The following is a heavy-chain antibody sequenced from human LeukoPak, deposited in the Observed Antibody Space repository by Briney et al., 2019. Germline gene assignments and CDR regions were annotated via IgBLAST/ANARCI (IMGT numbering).Heavy chain of an antibody. CDR3: AGDLPTVAISRDGDY. V-gene: IGHV1-2*02. Sequence: ASVKVSCKASGYTFTGYYMHWVRQAPGQGLEWMGWINPNSGGTNYAQKFQGRVTMTRDTSISTAYMELSRLRSDDTAVYYCAGDLPTVAISRDGDYWGQGTLVTVSS. J-gene: IGHJ4*02. D-gene: IGHD5-24*01. CDR1: GYTFTGYY. CDR2: INPNSGGT.